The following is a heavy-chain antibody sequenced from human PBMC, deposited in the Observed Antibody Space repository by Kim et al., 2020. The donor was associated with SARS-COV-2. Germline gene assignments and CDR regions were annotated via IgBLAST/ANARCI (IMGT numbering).Heavy chain of an antibody. CDR1: GYTFTGYY. CDR2: INPNSGGT. Sequence: ASVKVSCKASGYTFTGYYMHWVRQAPGQGLEWMGWINPNSGGTNYAQKFQGRVTMTRDTSISTAYMELSRLRSDDTAVYYCARDFGRSSWSLYYFDYWGQGTLVTVSS. J-gene: IGHJ4*02. D-gene: IGHD6-13*01. CDR3: ARDFGRSSWSLYYFDY. V-gene: IGHV1-2*02.